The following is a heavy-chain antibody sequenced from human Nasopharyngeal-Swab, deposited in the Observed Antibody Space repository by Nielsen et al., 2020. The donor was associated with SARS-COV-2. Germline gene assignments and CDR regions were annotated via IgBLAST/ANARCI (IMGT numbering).Heavy chain of an antibody. D-gene: IGHD1-26*01. CDR1: GFTFSSYW. J-gene: IGHJ4*02. CDR2: INSDASSI. CDR3: VRDMFEEGLIVGATGNFGY. V-gene: IGHV3-74*03. Sequence: GESLKISCAASGFTFSSYWMHWVRQAPGQGPVWVSRINSDASSIAYADSVKGRFTISRDNTNNTLHLQMQSLTAEDTALYYCVRDMFEEGLIVGATGNFGYWGQGDLVTVSS.